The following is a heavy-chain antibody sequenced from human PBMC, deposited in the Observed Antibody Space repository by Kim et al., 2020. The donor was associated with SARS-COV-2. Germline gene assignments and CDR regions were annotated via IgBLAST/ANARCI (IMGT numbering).Heavy chain of an antibody. V-gene: IGHV1-46*01. D-gene: IGHD2-21*01. J-gene: IGHJ6*02. CDR1: GYTFTSYY. CDR2: INPSGGST. CDR3: ARDSHLGVVIAIRPDYYYYYGMDV. Sequence: ASVKVSCKASGYTFTSYYMHWVRQAPGQGLEWMGIINPSGGSTSYAQKFQGRVTMTRDTSTSTVYMELSSLRSEDTAVYYCARDSHLGVVIAIRPDYYYYYGMDVWGQGTTVTVSS.